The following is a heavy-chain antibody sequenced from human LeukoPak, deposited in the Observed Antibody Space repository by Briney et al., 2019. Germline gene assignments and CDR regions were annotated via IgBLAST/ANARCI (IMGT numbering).Heavy chain of an antibody. CDR3: ARDHSTGYYYDSSGYHGPVAY. CDR2: ISSSSSYI. V-gene: IGHV3-21*01. CDR1: GFTFSSYS. D-gene: IGHD3-22*01. Sequence: GGSLRLSCAASGFTFSSYSMNWVRQAPGKGLEWVSSISSSSSYIYYADSVKGRFTISRDNAKNSLYLQMNSLRAEDTAVYYCARDHSTGYYYDSSGYHGPVAYWGQGTLVTVSS. J-gene: IGHJ4*02.